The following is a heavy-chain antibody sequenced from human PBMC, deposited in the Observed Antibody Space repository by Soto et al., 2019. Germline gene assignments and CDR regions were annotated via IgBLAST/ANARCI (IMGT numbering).Heavy chain of an antibody. CDR1: GFTFSTYA. V-gene: IGHV3-30-3*01. CDR3: GRDRRVGDGYNLWFDY. J-gene: IGHJ4*02. Sequence: QVQLVESGGGVVQPGRSLRLSCAASGFTFSTYAMHWVRQAPGKGLERVAVVSFDGSKKYYADSVKDRFIVSRDNSKNTGYVKMNSLRAEDTAVYYCGRDRRVGDGYNLWFDYWRQGSLETVAS. D-gene: IGHD5-12*01. CDR2: VSFDGSKK.